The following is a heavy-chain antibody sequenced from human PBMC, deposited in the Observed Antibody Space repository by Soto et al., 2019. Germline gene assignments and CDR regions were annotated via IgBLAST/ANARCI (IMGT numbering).Heavy chain of an antibody. CDR1: GLSFGASW. V-gene: IGHV3-7*01. Sequence: VQLMESGGGVVQPGASLRLSCVASGLSFGASWMAWFRQAPGKGREGVADIKQDGSEKNYVDSVKGRVTISRNNAKNSLDLQMNYLRAEDTAVYYCARDPYYGDLAFWGVGTLVTVSS. D-gene: IGHD3-10*01. J-gene: IGHJ4*02. CDR2: IKQDGSEK. CDR3: ARDPYYGDLAF.